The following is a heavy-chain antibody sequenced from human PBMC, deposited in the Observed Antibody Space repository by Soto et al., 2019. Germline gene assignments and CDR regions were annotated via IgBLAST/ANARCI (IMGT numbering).Heavy chain of an antibody. Sequence: PSETLSLTCAVYGGSFSGYYWSWIRQPPGKGLEWIGEINHSGSTNYNPSLKSRVTISVDTSKNQFSLKLSSVTAADTAVYYCARYSSSPSGWFGPWGQGTLVTVSS. CDR2: INHSGST. CDR1: GGSFSGYY. J-gene: IGHJ5*02. V-gene: IGHV4-34*01. D-gene: IGHD6-13*01. CDR3: ARYSSSPSGWFGP.